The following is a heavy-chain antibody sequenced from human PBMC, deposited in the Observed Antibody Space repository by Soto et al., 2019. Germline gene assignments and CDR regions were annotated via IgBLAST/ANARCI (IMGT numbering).Heavy chain of an antibody. J-gene: IGHJ4*02. Sequence: GGSLRLSCAASGFTFSSYAMSWVRQAPGKGLEWVSAISGSGGSTYYADSVKGRFTISRDNSKNTLYLQMNSLRAEDTAVYYCAKYTRYYDSSGYSTFDYWGQGTLVTVSS. CDR2: ISGSGGST. D-gene: IGHD3-22*01. V-gene: IGHV3-23*01. CDR3: AKYTRYYDSSGYSTFDY. CDR1: GFTFSSYA.